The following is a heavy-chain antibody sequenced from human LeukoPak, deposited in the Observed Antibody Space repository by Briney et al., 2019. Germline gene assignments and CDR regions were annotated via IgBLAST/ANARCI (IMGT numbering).Heavy chain of an antibody. D-gene: IGHD3-16*01. CDR1: GNSISSGYY. CDR2: IYYSGST. CDR3: ARDHHYYDYVWGSYVFQSYYYYMDV. Sequence: PSETLSLTCTVSGNSISSGYYWGWIRQPPGKGLEWIGYIYYSGSTNYNPSLKSRVTISVDTSKNQFSLKLSSVTAADTAVYYCARDHHYYDYVWGSYVFQSYYYYMDVWGKGTTVTVSS. J-gene: IGHJ6*03. V-gene: IGHV4-61*01.